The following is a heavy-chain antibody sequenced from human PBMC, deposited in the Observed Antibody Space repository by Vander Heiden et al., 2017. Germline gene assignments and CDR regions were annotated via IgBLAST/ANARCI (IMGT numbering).Heavy chain of an antibody. CDR3: ATAVVGATSFDY. CDR2: FDPEDGET. CDR1: GYTLTELS. D-gene: IGHD1-26*01. Sequence: QVQLVPSGAEVKKPGASVKVSCKVSGYTLTELSMHWVRQAPGKELEWMGGFDPEDGETIYAQKFQGRVTMTEETSTDTAYMELSSLRSEDTAVYYCATAVVGATSFDYWGQGPLVTVSS. J-gene: IGHJ4*02. V-gene: IGHV1-24*01.